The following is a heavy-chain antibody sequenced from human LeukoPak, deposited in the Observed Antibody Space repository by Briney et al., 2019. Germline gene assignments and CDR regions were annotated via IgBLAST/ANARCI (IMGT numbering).Heavy chain of an antibody. CDR1: EFTFSSYE. D-gene: IGHD3-22*01. J-gene: IGHJ4*02. V-gene: IGHV3-48*03. CDR2: ISSSGSTI. Sequence: PGGSLRLSCAASEFTFSSYEMNWVRQAPGKGREWVSYISSSGSTIYYADSVKGRFTISRDNAKNSLYLQMNSLRAEDTAVYYCAVFGGYYYDSSGYFDYWGQGTLVTVSS. CDR3: AVFGGYYYDSSGYFDY.